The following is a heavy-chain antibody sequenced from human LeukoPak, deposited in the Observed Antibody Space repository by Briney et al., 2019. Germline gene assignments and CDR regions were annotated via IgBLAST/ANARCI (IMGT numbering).Heavy chain of an antibody. V-gene: IGHV1-2*02. D-gene: IGHD6-6*01. Sequence: ASVKLSCKASGYTFTDYYMNWVRQAPGQGLEWMGWIHPNSGGTNYAQKFQGRVTMTRDTSISTAYMELSRLTFDDTAVYYCGRKSAARKTSEFDYWGQGTLVTASS. J-gene: IGHJ4*02. CDR2: IHPNSGGT. CDR1: GYTFTDYY. CDR3: GRKSAARKTSEFDY.